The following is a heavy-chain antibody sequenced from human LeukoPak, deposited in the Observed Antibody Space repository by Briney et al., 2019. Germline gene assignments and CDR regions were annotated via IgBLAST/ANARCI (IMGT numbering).Heavy chain of an antibody. CDR2: IYYSGST. D-gene: IGHD3-10*01. CDR1: GGSISSYY. V-gene: IGHV4-59*01. CDR3: ARAITNDPFDP. J-gene: IGHJ5*02. Sequence: PSETLSLTCTVSGGSISSYYWSWIRQPPGKGLEWIGYIYYSGSTNYNPSLKSRVTISADTSKNQFSLKLSSVTAADTAVYYCARAITNDPFDPWGQGTLVTVSS.